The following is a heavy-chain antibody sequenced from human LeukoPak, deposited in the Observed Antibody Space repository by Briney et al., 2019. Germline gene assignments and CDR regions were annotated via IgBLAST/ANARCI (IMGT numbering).Heavy chain of an antibody. CDR3: ARERDGDYARGLDY. Sequence: ASVKVSCKASRYTFTGYYMHWVRQAPGQGLEWMGWINPNTDGTNYVQKLQGRVTVTRDTSISTAHMELSSLRSDDTAVYYCARERDGDYARGLDYWGQGTLVTVSS. CDR1: RYTFTGYY. J-gene: IGHJ4*02. V-gene: IGHV1-2*02. D-gene: IGHD4-17*01. CDR2: INPNTDGT.